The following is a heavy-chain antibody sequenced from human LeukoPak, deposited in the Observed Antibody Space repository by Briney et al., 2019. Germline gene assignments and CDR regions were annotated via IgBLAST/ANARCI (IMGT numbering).Heavy chain of an antibody. J-gene: IGHJ4*02. D-gene: IGHD3-22*01. CDR2: IYYSGST. V-gene: IGHV4-39*01. Sequence: KPSETLSLTCTVSGGSISSSSYYWVWIRQPPGKGLEWIGSIYYSGSTYTNPSLKSRVTISVDTSKNQFSLKVSSVTAADTAVYYCATTTRSSGYYLDYWGQGTLVTVSS. CDR1: GGSISSSSYY. CDR3: ATTTRSSGYYLDY.